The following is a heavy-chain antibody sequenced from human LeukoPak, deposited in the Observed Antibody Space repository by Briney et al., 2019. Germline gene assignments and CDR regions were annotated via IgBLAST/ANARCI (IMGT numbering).Heavy chain of an antibody. CDR3: ARDRDSSGWFDY. CDR2: TYYSGST. V-gene: IGHV4-31*01. D-gene: IGHD6-19*01. CDR1: ARSISSGGYY. Sequence: PPESMSLTCTVSARSISSGGYYWGWIRQHPGKGLDWTGYTYYSGSTHYNPSLKTPDTMSVGTSKNQFSVKLSSVTAADTALYYWARDRDSSGWFDYWGQGTLGTVSS. J-gene: IGHJ4*02.